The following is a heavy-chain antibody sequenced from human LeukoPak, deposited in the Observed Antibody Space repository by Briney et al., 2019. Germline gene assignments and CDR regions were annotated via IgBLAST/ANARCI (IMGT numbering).Heavy chain of an antibody. Sequence: PGGSLRLSCAASGFTVSSNYMSWVRQAPGKGLEWVSVIYSGGSTYYADSVKGRFTISRDNSKNTLYLQMNSLRAEDTAVYYCASSWYSSSWGPFDYWGQGTLVTVSS. D-gene: IGHD6-13*01. V-gene: IGHV3-66*01. CDR1: GFTVSSNY. CDR3: ASSWYSSSWGPFDY. CDR2: IYSGGST. J-gene: IGHJ4*02.